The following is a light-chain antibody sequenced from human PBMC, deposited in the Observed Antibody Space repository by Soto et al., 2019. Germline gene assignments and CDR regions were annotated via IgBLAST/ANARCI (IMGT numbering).Light chain of an antibody. V-gene: IGKV1-8*01. CDR1: QGISSY. CDR2: AAS. J-gene: IGKJ4*01. Sequence: AIRMTQSPSSLSASTAGRVTITCRASQGISSYLAWYQQKPGKAPKLLIYAASTLQSGVPSRFSGSGSGTDFTLTISCLQSEDFATYYCQQYYSYPLTFGGGTKVDIK. CDR3: QQYYSYPLT.